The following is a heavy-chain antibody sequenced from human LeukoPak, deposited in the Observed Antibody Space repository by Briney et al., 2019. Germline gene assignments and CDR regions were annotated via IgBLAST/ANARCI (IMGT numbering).Heavy chain of an antibody. J-gene: IGHJ4*02. D-gene: IGHD3-10*01. CDR1: GYSFTSYW. CDR3: ARFLYGSGSSGFDY. V-gene: IGHV5-51*01. Sequence: GESLKISCKGSGYSFTSYWIGWVRPMPGKGLEWVGIIYPGDSDTRYSPSFQGRVTISADKSISTAYLQWSSLKASDTGMYYCARFLYGSGSSGFDYWGQGTLVTVSS. CDR2: IYPGDSDT.